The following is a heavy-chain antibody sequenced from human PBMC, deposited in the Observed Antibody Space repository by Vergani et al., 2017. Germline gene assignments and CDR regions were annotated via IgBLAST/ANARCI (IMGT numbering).Heavy chain of an antibody. D-gene: IGHD1-26*01. CDR3: VKSILGAPLRAFDY. CDR1: GFTFSSYA. Sequence: EVQLVESGGGLVQPGGSLRLSCSASGFTFSSYAMHWVRQAPGKGLEYVSAISSNGGSTYYADSVKGRFTISRDNSKNTLYLQMSSMRAEDTAVYYCVKSILGAPLRAFDYWGQGTLVTVSS. J-gene: IGHJ4*02. CDR2: ISSNGGST. V-gene: IGHV3-64D*06.